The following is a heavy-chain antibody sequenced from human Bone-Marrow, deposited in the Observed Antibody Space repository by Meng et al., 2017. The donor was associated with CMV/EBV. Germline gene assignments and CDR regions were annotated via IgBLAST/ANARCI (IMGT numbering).Heavy chain of an antibody. Sequence: AASGCTFSGSAKHWVRHASGKGLEWVGRIRSKANSYATAYAESLNGRFTISRDDSKNTAYLQMNSLKTEDTAVYYCITTAGTDFDYWGQGTLVTVSS. D-gene: IGHD6-13*01. CDR3: ITTAGTDFDY. V-gene: IGHV3-73*01. CDR2: IRSKANSYAT. CDR1: GCTFSGSA. J-gene: IGHJ4*02.